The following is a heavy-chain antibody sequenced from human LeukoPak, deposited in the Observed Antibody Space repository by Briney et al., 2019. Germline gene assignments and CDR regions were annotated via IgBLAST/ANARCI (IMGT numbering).Heavy chain of an antibody. J-gene: IGHJ6*03. CDR1: GGSISSYY. CDR2: IHYSGST. CDR3: ARTTEGYCRGRSCYSYYYYMDV. V-gene: IGHV4-59*01. D-gene: IGHD2-15*01. Sequence: SETLSLTCTVSGGSISSYYWSWIRQPPGKGLEWIGYIHYSGSTNYNPSLKSRVTISVDTSKNQFSLKLSSVTAAGTAVYYCARTTEGYCRGRSCYSYYYYMDVWGKGTTVTVSS.